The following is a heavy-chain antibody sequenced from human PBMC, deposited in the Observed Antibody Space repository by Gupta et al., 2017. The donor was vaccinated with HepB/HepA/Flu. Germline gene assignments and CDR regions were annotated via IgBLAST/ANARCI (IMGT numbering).Heavy chain of an antibody. V-gene: IGHV4-31*03. D-gene: IGHD2-15*01. J-gene: IGHJ4*02. CDR3: ARGGCSGGSCYQYFDY. CDR2: IYYSGST. Sequence: QVQLQESGPGLVKPSQTLSLTCTVSGGSISSGGYYWSWIRQHPGKGLEWIGYIYYSGSTYYNPSLKSRVTISVDTSKNQFSLKLSSVTAADTAVYYCARGGCSGGSCYQYFDYWGQGTLVTVSS. CDR1: GGSISSGGYY.